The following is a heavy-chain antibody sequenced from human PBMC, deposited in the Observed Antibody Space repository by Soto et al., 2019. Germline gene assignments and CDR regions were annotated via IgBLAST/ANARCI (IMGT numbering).Heavy chain of an antibody. CDR3: ARGYYGSGAYTHFDS. J-gene: IGHJ5*01. Sequence: SATLALTCTVSGGSIRSGDYYGRWIRQPPGKGLEWIGYIYYSGSTYYNPSLKSRVTISVDTSKNQFSLKLSSVTAADTAVYYCARGYYGSGAYTHFDSLGQGTQVTVSS. CDR1: GGSIRSGDYY. V-gene: IGHV4-30-4*01. D-gene: IGHD3-10*01. CDR2: IYYSGST.